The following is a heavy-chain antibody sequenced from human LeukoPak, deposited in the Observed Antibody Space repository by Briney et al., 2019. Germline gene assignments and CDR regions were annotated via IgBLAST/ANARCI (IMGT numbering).Heavy chain of an antibody. D-gene: IGHD1-26*01. J-gene: IGHJ6*03. V-gene: IGHV3-21*01. Sequence: GGSLRLSCAASGFTFSSYSMNWVRQAPGKGLEWVSSISNSSSYIYYADSVKGRFTISRDNAKNSLYLQMNSLRAEDTAVYYCARVGYSGSYWAYYYYYYMDVWGKGNTVTVSS. CDR2: ISNSSSYI. CDR1: GFTFSSYS. CDR3: ARVGYSGSYWAYYYYYYMDV.